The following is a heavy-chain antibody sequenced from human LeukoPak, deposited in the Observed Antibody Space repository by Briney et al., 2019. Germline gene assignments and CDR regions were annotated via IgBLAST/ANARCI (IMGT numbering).Heavy chain of an antibody. J-gene: IGHJ4*02. V-gene: IGHV4-34*01. Sequence: SETLSLTCAVYGGSFSGYYWSWIRQPPGKGLEWIGEINHSGSTNYNPSLKSRVTISVDTSKNQCSLKLSSVTAADTAVYYCALLRDTAMVILDYWGQGTLVTVSS. CDR1: GGSFSGYY. D-gene: IGHD5-18*01. CDR2: INHSGST. CDR3: ALLRDTAMVILDY.